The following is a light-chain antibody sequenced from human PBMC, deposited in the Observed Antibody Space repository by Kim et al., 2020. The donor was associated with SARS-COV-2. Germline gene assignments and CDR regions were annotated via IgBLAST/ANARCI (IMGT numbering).Light chain of an antibody. V-gene: IGLV2-8*01. CDR2: EVS. CDR1: SSDVGGYNY. Sequence: GQSVTIPCTGTSSDVGGYNYVSWYQQHPDKAPKLMIYEVSKRPSGVPDRFSGFKSGNTASLTVSGLQAEDEADYYCSSYGGSNNYVFGTGTKVTVL. CDR3: SSYGGSNNYV. J-gene: IGLJ1*01.